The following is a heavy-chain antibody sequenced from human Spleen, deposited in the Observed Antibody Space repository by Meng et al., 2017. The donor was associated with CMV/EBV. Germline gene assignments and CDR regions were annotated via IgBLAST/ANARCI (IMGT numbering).Heavy chain of an antibody. Sequence: QIQLVQSGRELRRPGASVKVSCKASGYNFTSSDINWVRQATGQGLEWMGWINPNTGNTGYAQKFQGRVTLTRSTSISRAYMELSSLRSEDTAVYYCALTVAAGYWGQGTLVTVSS. D-gene: IGHD6-19*01. CDR2: INPNTGNT. CDR3: ALTVAAGY. V-gene: IGHV1-8*01. J-gene: IGHJ4*02. CDR1: GYNFTSSD.